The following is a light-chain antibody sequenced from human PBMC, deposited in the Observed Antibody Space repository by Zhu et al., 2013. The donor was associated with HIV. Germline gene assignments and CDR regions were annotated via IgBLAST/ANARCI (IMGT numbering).Light chain of an antibody. CDR2: SAS. CDR1: HDISSS. Sequence: DIQMTQSPSYLSASIGGTVTMTCRASHDISSSLAWYQKKPGRAPKLLIHSASNLQSGISSRFSGSGSVTDFSLTITGLQSEDFASYFCQQTHSFPVTFGGGTTLDIK. V-gene: IGKV1-12*01. CDR3: QQTHSFPVT. J-gene: IGKJ4*01.